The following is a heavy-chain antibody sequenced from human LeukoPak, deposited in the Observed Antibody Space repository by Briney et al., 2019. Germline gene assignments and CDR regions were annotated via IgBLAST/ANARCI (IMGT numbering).Heavy chain of an antibody. J-gene: IGHJ4*02. V-gene: IGHV4-59*01. CDR1: GGSISSSY. CDR2: IYYSGST. D-gene: IGHD6-13*01. CDR3: ARAPLAAAGEDFFDY. Sequence: SETLSLTCTVSGGSISSSYWSWIRQPPGKGLEWIGYIYYSGSTNYNPSLKSRVTISVDTSKNQFSLKLRSVTAADTAVYYCARAPLAAAGEDFFDYWGQGILVTVSS.